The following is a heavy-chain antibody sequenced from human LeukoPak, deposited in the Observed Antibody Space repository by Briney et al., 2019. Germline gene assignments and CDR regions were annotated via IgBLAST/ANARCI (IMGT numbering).Heavy chain of an antibody. J-gene: IGHJ5*02. D-gene: IGHD6-19*01. CDR1: GGSISSRNYY. CDR2: IYYSGNT. Sequence: SETLSLTCTVSGGSISSRNYYWGWIRQPPGKGLEWIGTIYYSGNTYYNPSLKSRVTISVDTSKNQFSLKLSSVAAADTAVYYCAGHTHATPRSGWYHWGQGTLVTVSS. V-gene: IGHV4-39*07. CDR3: AGHTHATPRSGWYH.